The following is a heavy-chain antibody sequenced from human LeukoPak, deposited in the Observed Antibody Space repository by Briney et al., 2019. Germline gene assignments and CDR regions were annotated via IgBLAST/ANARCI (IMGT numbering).Heavy chain of an antibody. CDR3: ARVDDSRAFDI. CDR2: IIPIFGTA. V-gene: IGHV1-69*13. CDR1: GGTLSSYA. Sequence: SVRVSCKASGGTLSSYAISWVRQAPGQGLEWMGGIIPIFGTANYAQKFQGRVTITADESTSTAYMELSSLRSEDTAVYYCARVDDSRAFDIWGQGTMVTVSS. D-gene: IGHD3-3*01. J-gene: IGHJ3*02.